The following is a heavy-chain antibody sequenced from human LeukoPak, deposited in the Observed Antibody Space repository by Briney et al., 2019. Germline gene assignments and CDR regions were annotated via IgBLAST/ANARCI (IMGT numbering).Heavy chain of an antibody. CDR2: INPNSGGT. Sequence: ASVKVSCKPSGYTFPGYYMLRGRQAPGQGLEWMGWINPNSGGTNYAQKFQGRVTMTRDTSISTAYMELSRLRSDDTAVYYCASPGLSYSSSSGRGDYYYYLDVCGQGTTVTVSS. V-gene: IGHV1-2*02. D-gene: IGHD6-6*01. CDR3: ASPGLSYSSSSGRGDYYYYLDV. J-gene: IGHJ6*03. CDR1: GYTFPGYY.